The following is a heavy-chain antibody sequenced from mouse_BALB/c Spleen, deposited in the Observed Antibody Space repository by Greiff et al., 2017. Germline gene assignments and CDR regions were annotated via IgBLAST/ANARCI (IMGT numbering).Heavy chain of an antibody. CDR1: GYTFTDYA. J-gene: IGHJ3*01. CDR2: ISTYYGDA. Sequence: VQLQQSGAELVRPGVSVKISCKGSGYTFTDYAMHWVKQSHAKSLEWIGVISTYYGDASYNQKFKGKATMTVDKSSSTAYMELARLTSEDSAIYYCARYGNYGFAYWGQGTLVTVSA. CDR3: ARYGNYGFAY. V-gene: IGHV1S137*01. D-gene: IGHD2-1*01.